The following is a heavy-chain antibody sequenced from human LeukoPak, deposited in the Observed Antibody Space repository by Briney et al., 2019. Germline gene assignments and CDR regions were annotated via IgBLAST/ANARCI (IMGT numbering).Heavy chain of an antibody. Sequence: ASVKVSCKASGYTFTSYGISWVRQAPGQGLEWMGWINPNSGGTNYAQKFQGRVTMTRDTSISTAYMELSRLRSDDTAVYYCARARLGYYYDSSGYWFDYWGQGTLVTVSS. V-gene: IGHV1-2*02. CDR2: INPNSGGT. CDR1: GYTFTSYG. J-gene: IGHJ4*02. CDR3: ARARLGYYYDSSGYWFDY. D-gene: IGHD3-22*01.